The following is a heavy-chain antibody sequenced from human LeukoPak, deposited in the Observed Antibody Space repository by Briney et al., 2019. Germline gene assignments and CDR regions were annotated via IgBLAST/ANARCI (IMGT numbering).Heavy chain of an antibody. D-gene: IGHD6-13*01. J-gene: IGHJ3*02. CDR1: GYTFTGYY. CDR2: INPNSGGT. CDR3: ASPSSSWYGDAFDI. V-gene: IGHV1-2*02. Sequence: ASVKVSCKASGYTFTGYYMHWVRQAPGQGLEWMGWINPNSGGTNYAQKFQGRVTMTRDTSISTAYMELSSLRSEDTAVYYCASPSSSWYGDAFDIWGQGTMVTVSS.